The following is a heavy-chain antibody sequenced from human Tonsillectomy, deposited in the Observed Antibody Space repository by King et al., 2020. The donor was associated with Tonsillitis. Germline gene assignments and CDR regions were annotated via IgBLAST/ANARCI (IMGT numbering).Heavy chain of an antibody. CDR2: IYWDDDK. J-gene: IGHJ4*01. V-gene: IGHV2-5*02. Sequence: ITLKESGPTLVKPTQTLTLTCSFSGFSLSTTLVGVAWIRQPPGKALEWLALIYWDDDKRYSPSLKTRLTITKDTSKNKVVLTMTNMDPVDTATYYCAXXXGXXXSPLXXYWXXXTLVTV. CDR1: GFSLSTTLVG. CDR3: AXXXGXXXSPLXXY.